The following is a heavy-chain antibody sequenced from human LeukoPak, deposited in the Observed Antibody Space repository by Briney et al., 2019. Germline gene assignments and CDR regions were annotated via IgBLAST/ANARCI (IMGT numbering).Heavy chain of an antibody. CDR3: AKKGATTGDFDY. CDR1: GFTFSNFL. CDR2: ISGSGGDT. J-gene: IGHJ4*02. D-gene: IGHD1-26*01. V-gene: IGHV3-23*01. Sequence: GGSLRLSCAASGFTFSNFLMAWVRQAPGKGPEWVSAISGSGGDTYYADSVKGRFTISRDNSKNTLYLQMNSLRAEDTAVYYCAKKGATTGDFDYWGQGTLVTVSS.